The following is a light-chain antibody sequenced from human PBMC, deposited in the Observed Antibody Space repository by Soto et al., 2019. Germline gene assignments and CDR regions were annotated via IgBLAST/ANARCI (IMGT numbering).Light chain of an antibody. V-gene: IGLV2-23*02. CDR1: SSDVGSHNF. Sequence: QSALTQPASVSGSPGQSITLSCTGTSSDVGSHNFVSWYQQRPGKAPKLMIFEVTKRPSGVSSRFSASKSGNTASLTISWVQADDEADYYCCSYAGTTTWVFGGVPKLTVL. J-gene: IGLJ2*01. CDR3: CSYAGTTTWV. CDR2: EVT.